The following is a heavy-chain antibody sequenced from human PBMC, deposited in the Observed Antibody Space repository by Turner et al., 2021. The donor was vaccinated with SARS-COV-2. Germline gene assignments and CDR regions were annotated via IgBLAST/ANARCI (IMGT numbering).Heavy chain of an antibody. Sequence: QVQLVQSGAEVKKPGASVKVSCKVSGYTLTEFSMNWVRQAPGKGLEWMGAFDPEDGETIYAQKFQGRVSMTEDTSTDTAYMELSSLRSEDTAVYYCATVPVVPAAIGYYYYYGMDVWGQGTTVTVSS. V-gene: IGHV1-24*01. CDR1: GYTLTEFS. CDR2: FDPEDGET. D-gene: IGHD2-2*02. J-gene: IGHJ6*02. CDR3: ATVPVVPAAIGYYYYYGMDV.